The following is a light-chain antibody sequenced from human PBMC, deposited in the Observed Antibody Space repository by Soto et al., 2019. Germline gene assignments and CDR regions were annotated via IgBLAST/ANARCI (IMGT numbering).Light chain of an antibody. V-gene: IGKV1-5*01. Sequence: DIQMTQSPSTLSASVGDRVTITCLASQSISTWLAWYQQKPGKVPKLLIYDASSLESGVPSRFSGSGSGTEFTLTISSLRPDDSATYYCQQYNSYSQTFGQGTKVDIK. CDR2: DAS. J-gene: IGKJ1*01. CDR3: QQYNSYSQT. CDR1: QSISTW.